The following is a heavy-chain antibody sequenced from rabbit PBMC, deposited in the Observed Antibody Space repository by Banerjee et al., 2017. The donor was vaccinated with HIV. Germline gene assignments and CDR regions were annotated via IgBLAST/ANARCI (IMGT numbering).Heavy chain of an antibody. D-gene: IGHD4-1*01. J-gene: IGHJ3*01. Sequence: QEQLEESGGDLVKPGGSLTLSGTASGFDISGYHMCWVRQAPGKGLEWIACIAADTGDYTQYANWAKGRFTISKTSSTTVTLQMTSLTAADTATYFCARDLAGVIGWNFGLWGQGTLVTVS. CDR2: IAADTGDYT. CDR1: GFDISGYH. CDR3: ARDLAGVIGWNFGL. V-gene: IGHV1S45*01.